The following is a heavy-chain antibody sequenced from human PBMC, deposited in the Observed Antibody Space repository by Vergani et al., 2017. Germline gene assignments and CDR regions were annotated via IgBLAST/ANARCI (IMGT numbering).Heavy chain of an antibody. CDR1: GFTVSSNY. CDR2: IYSGGST. J-gene: IGHJ4*02. V-gene: IGHV3-66*01. D-gene: IGHD1-14*01. CDR3: AKSLTDGLSYFDY. Sequence: EVQLVESGGGLVQPGGSLRLSCAASGFTVSSNYMSWVRQAPGKGLEWVSVIYSGGSTYYADSVKGRFTISRDNAKNSLYLQMNSLRAEDTAVYYCAKSLTDGLSYFDYWGQGTLVTVSS.